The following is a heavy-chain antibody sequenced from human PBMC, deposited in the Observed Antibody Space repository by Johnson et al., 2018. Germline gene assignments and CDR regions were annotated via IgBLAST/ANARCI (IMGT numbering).Heavy chain of an antibody. CDR3: ASEMGIIRANYYYYGMDV. D-gene: IGHD3-3*01. J-gene: IGHJ6*02. CDR2: ISYDGSNK. CDR1: GFTFSSYG. V-gene: IGHV3-30*03. Sequence: VQLVESGGGVVQXGRSXRLXCAASGFTFSSYGMHWVRQAPGKGLEWVAVISYDGSNKYYADSVKGRFTISRDNSKNTLYLQMNSLRAEDTAVYYCASEMGIIRANYYYYGMDVWGQGTTVTVSS.